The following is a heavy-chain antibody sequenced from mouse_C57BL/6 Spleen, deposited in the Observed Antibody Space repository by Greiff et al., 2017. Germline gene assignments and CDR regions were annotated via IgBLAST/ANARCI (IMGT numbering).Heavy chain of an antibody. CDR3: ARSKVGGGYFDV. J-gene: IGHJ1*03. CDR1: GYAFSSSW. V-gene: IGHV1-82*01. Sequence: QVQLQQSGPELVKPGASVKISCKASGYAFSSSWMNWVKQRPGKGLEWIGRIYPGDGDTNYNGKFKGKATLTADKSSSTAYMQLSSLTSEDSAVYFCARSKVGGGYFDVWGTGTTVTVSS. D-gene: IGHD1-1*02. CDR2: IYPGDGDT.